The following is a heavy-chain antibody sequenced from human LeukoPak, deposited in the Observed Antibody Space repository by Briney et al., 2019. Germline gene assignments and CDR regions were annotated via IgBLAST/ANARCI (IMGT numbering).Heavy chain of an antibody. D-gene: IGHD5/OR15-5a*01. Sequence: GGSLRLSCAASGFTLSRHWMSWVRQAPGKGLEWVASIRQDGNDINYMESVKGRFIISRDNAGNSVSLQMSSLRAEDTAMYYCARLPGDSTIYDLWGQGTLVTVSS. J-gene: IGHJ5*02. CDR3: ARLPGDSTIYDL. CDR2: IRQDGNDI. CDR1: GFTLSRHW. V-gene: IGHV3-7*01.